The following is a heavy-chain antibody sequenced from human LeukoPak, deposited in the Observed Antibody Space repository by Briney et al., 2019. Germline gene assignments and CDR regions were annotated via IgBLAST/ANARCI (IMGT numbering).Heavy chain of an antibody. D-gene: IGHD5-18*01. CDR2: IKKDGSEK. Sequence: GGSLRLSCAASGFTFTTYWMSWVRQAPGKGLEWVANIKKDGSEKYYVDSVKGRFTISRDNAKTSLYLQMNSLRAEDTAVYYCARDLSGITGYTYGRGIDYWGQGTLVTVSS. CDR1: GFTFTTYW. V-gene: IGHV3-7*01. J-gene: IGHJ4*02. CDR3: ARDLSGITGYTYGRGIDY.